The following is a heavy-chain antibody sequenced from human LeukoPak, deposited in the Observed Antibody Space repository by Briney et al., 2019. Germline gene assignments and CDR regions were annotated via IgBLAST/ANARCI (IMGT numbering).Heavy chain of an antibody. CDR1: GFAFSSYG. J-gene: IGHJ3*02. Sequence: GGSLRLSCAASGFAFSSYGMHWVRQAPGKGLEWVAFIRYDGNNKYYADSVKGRFTISRDNSKNTLYLQMNSLRAEDTAVYYCARGAVGAADDAFDIWGQGTMVTVSS. V-gene: IGHV3-30*02. CDR2: IRYDGNNK. D-gene: IGHD1-26*01. CDR3: ARGAVGAADDAFDI.